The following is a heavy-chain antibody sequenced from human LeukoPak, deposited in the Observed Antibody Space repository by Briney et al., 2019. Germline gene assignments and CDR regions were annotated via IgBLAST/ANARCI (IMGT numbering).Heavy chain of an antibody. J-gene: IGHJ4*02. CDR3: AKLLGTVTIYDY. D-gene: IGHD2/OR15-2a*01. CDR1: GFTLSRNW. V-gene: IGHV3-7*01. CDR2: INPDGSQK. Sequence: GGSLRLSCEASGFTLSRNWMSWVRQAPGKGLEWVASINPDGSQKFYVDSVKGRFTISRDNTKTSLYLKMNSLGAEDTAMYYCAKLLGTVTIYDYCGQGTRVTVSS.